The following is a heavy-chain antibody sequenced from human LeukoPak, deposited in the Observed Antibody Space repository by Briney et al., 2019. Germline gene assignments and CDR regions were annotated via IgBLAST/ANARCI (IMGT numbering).Heavy chain of an antibody. D-gene: IGHD5-12*01. CDR3: AKESFDSGYGDY. V-gene: IGHV3-23*01. CDR2: ISGSGGST. J-gene: IGHJ4*02. Sequence: GGSLRLSCAASGFTFSSYNMNWVRQAPGKGLEWVSAISGSGGSTYYADSVKGRFTISRDNSKNTLYLQMNSLRAEDTAVYYCAKESFDSGYGDYWGQGTLVTVSS. CDR1: GFTFSSYN.